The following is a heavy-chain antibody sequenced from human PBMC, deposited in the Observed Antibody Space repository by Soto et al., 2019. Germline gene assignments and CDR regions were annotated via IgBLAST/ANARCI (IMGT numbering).Heavy chain of an antibody. CDR2: IYYSGST. J-gene: IGHJ4*02. V-gene: IGHV4-39*01. Sequence: SETLSLTCTVSGGSISSSSYYWGWIRQPPGKGLEWIGSIYYSGSTYYNPSLKSRVTISVDTSKNQFSLKLSSVTAADTAVYYCARQMVYARGDYWGQGTLVTVSS. CDR1: GGSISSSSYY. CDR3: ARQMVYARGDY. D-gene: IGHD2-8*01.